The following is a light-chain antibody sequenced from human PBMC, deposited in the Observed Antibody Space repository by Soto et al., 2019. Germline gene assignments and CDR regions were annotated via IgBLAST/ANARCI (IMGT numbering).Light chain of an antibody. V-gene: IGLV1-40*01. CDR3: QSYDSSLRSYV. Sequence: QSVLTQPPSVSGAPGQRVTISCTGSSSNIGAGYDVHWYRQVPGTAPKLLIYANNSRPSGVPDRFSGSKSGTSASLAITGLQAEDEATYYCQSYDSSLRSYVFXTGTKVTVL. CDR2: ANN. J-gene: IGLJ1*01. CDR1: SSNIGAGYD.